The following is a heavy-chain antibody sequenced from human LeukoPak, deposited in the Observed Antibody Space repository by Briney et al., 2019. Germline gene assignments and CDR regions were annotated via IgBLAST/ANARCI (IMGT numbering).Heavy chain of an antibody. Sequence: PGGSLRLSCAASGFTFSSYAMHWVRQAPGKGLEWVAVISYDGSNKYYADSVKGRFTISRDNSKNTLYRQMNSLRAEDTAVYYCARGMVRAKGYYYGMDVWGKGTTVTVSS. CDR1: GFTFSSYA. J-gene: IGHJ6*04. V-gene: IGHV3-30*04. CDR2: ISYDGSNK. CDR3: ARGMVRAKGYYYGMDV. D-gene: IGHD3-10*01.